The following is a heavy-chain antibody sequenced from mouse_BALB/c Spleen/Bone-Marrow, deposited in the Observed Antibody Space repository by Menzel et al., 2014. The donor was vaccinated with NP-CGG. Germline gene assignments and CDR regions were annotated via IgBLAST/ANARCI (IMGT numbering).Heavy chain of an antibody. Sequence: EVQLVESGPELVKPGASVKIPCKASGYTFTDYNMDWVKQSHGKSLEWIGDINPNNGGTIYNQKFKGKATLTVDKSSSTAYMELRSLTSEDTAVYYCVRWDGNYYAMDYWGQGTSVTVSS. CDR2: INPNNGGT. CDR3: VRWDGNYYAMDY. V-gene: IGHV1-18*01. CDR1: GYTFTDYN. D-gene: IGHD2-1*01. J-gene: IGHJ4*01.